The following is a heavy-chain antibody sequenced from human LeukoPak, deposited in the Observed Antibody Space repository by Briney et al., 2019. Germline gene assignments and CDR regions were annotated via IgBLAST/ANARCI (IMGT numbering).Heavy chain of an antibody. CDR2: IIPILGIA. Sequence: ASVKVSCKASGGTFSSYAISWVRQAPGQGLEWMGRIIPILGIANYAQKFQGRVTITADKSTSTAYMELSSLRSEDTAVYYCARNWGCYPSDYWGQGTLVTVSS. CDR1: GGTFSSYA. V-gene: IGHV1-69*04. J-gene: IGHJ4*02. CDR3: ARNWGCYPSDY. D-gene: IGHD3-16*01.